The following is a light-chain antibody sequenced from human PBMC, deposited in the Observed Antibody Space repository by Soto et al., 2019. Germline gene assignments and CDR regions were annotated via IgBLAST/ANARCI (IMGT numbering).Light chain of an antibody. CDR2: EVS. Sequence: QSALTQPASVSGSPGQSITISCTGTSCDVGGYNYVSWYQQHPGKAPKLMIYEVSNRPSGVSNRFSGSKSGNTASLTISGLQAEDEAAYYCSSYTSSSIDYVFGTGTKLTVL. CDR3: SSYTSSSIDYV. CDR1: SCDVGGYNY. J-gene: IGLJ1*01. V-gene: IGLV2-14*01.